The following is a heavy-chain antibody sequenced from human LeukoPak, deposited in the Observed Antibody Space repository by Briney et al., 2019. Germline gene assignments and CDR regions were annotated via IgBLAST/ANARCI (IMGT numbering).Heavy chain of an antibody. D-gene: IGHD3-9*01. CDR2: INHSGST. CDR1: GYSISSGYY. J-gene: IGHJ6*03. Sequence: SETLSLTCTVSGYSISSGYYWGWIRQPPGKGLEWIGEINHSGSTNYNPSLKSRVTISVDTSKNQFSLKLSSVTAADTAVYYCARHRYYDILTATYYYYYMDVWGKGTTVTISS. V-gene: IGHV4-38-2*02. CDR3: ARHRYYDILTATYYYYYMDV.